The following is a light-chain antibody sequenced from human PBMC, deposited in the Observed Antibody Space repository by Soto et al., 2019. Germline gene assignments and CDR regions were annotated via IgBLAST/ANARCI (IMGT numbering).Light chain of an antibody. CDR2: DVN. Sequence: QSALTQPASVSGSPGQSITISCTGTISDIGGYNFISWYQHHPGNAPKLVIDDVNNRPSGISYRFSGAKSGNTASQTISGLQAEDEADYYCASYTRTTTLVFGGGTQLTVL. V-gene: IGLV2-14*01. CDR3: ASYTRTTTLV. J-gene: IGLJ2*01. CDR1: ISDIGGYNF.